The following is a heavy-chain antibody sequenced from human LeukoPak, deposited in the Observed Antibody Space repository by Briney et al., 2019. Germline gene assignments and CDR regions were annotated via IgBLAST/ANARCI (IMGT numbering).Heavy chain of an antibody. CDR2: INHSGST. CDR3: ARRRIAVAKWFDP. J-gene: IGHJ5*02. V-gene: IGHV4-34*01. D-gene: IGHD6-19*01. Sequence: SETLSLTCTVSGGSISGYYWSWIRQPPGKGLEWIGEINHSGSTNYNPSLKSRVTISVDTSKNQFSLKLSSVTAADTAVYYCARRRIAVAKWFDPWGQGTLVTVSS. CDR1: GGSISGYY.